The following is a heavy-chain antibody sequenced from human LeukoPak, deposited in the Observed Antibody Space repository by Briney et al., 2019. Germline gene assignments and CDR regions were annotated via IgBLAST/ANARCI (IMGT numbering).Heavy chain of an antibody. CDR3: VRAPPYCGGDCSDWYFDL. CDR2: IYTSGNT. Sequence: PGGSLRLSCAASGFTVSSNYMTWVRQAPGRGLEWVSVIYTSGNTYYADSVKGRFTISRDSAKNSLYLQMNSLRAEDTAMYYCVRAPPYCGGDCSDWYFDLWGRGTLVTVSS. J-gene: IGHJ2*01. D-gene: IGHD2-21*02. CDR1: GFTVSSNY. V-gene: IGHV3-53*01.